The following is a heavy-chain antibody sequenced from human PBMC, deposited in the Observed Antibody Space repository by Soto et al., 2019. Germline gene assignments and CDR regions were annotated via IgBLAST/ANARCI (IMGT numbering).Heavy chain of an antibody. CDR3: ARDWGSSGWYRGGDY. CDR1: GFTFSPYG. V-gene: IGHV3-30-3*01. D-gene: IGHD6-19*01. Sequence: GGSLRLSCAASGFTFSPYGMHWVRQAPGKGLEWVAVISHSGGTQFYADSVKGRFTISRDNSKNTLYLQMSSLKAEDTAVYYCARDWGSSGWYRGGDYWGQGTLVTVSS. J-gene: IGHJ4*02. CDR2: ISHSGGTQ.